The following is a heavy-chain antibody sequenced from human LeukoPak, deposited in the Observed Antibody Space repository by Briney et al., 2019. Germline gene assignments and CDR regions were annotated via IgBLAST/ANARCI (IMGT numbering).Heavy chain of an antibody. V-gene: IGHV4-34*01. CDR3: ARGFPPYDYVWGSYRLYYFDY. D-gene: IGHD3-16*02. J-gene: IGHJ4*02. CDR2: INHSGST. CDR1: GGSFSGYY. Sequence: SETLSLTCAVYGGSFSGYYWSWIRQPPGKGLEWIGEINHSGSTNYNPSLKSRVTISVDTSKNQFSLELSSVTAADTAVYYCARGFPPYDYVWGSYRLYYFDYWGQGTLVTVSS.